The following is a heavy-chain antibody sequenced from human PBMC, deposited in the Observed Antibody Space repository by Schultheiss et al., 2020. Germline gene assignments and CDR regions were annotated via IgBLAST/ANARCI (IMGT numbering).Heavy chain of an antibody. Sequence: SQTLSLTCTVSGGSISSYYWSWIRQPPGKGLEWIGYIYYSGSTNYNPSLKSRVTISVDTSKNQFSLKLSSVTAADTAVYYCARETYSSGWYLGWFDPWGQGTLVTVSS. V-gene: IGHV4-59*01. D-gene: IGHD6-19*01. CDR3: ARETYSSGWYLGWFDP. J-gene: IGHJ5*02. CDR2: IYYSGST. CDR1: GGSISSYY.